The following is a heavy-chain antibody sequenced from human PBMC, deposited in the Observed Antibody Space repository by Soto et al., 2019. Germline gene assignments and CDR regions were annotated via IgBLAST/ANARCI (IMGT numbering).Heavy chain of an antibody. CDR3: ARSSITMVRGRSYYYYGMDV. CDR2: MSPSGDRT. CDR1: GYTLTSYH. Sequence: QVQLVQSGAEVKKPGASVKVSCKASGYTLTSYHMDWVRQAPGQGLEWMGKMSPSGDRTWYPQKFRGRVTITRDTSTGTYYMELSSLRSEDTAVYYCARSSITMVRGRSYYYYGMDVWGQGTTVTVSS. V-gene: IGHV1-46*01. J-gene: IGHJ6*02. D-gene: IGHD3-10*01.